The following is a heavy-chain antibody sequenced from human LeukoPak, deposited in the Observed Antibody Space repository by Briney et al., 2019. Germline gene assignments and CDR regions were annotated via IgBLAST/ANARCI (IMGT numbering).Heavy chain of an antibody. D-gene: IGHD2-15*01. J-gene: IGHJ5*02. Sequence: PSQTLSLTCTVSGGSISSGGYYWSWIRQHPGKGLEWIGYIYYSGSTYYNPSLKSRVTISVDTSKNQFSLKLSSVTAADTAVYYCARCQTPLGGSWGNWFDPWGQGTLVTVSS. CDR1: GGSISSGGYY. CDR2: IYYSGST. CDR3: ARCQTPLGGSWGNWFDP. V-gene: IGHV4-31*03.